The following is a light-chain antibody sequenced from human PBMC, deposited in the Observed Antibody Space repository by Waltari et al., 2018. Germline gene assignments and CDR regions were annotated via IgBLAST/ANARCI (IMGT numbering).Light chain of an antibody. CDR3: YSTDRTGKQRV. V-gene: IGLV3-10*01. CDR1: ALPNKY. J-gene: IGLJ2*01. Sequence: SYELTQPPSVSVSPGQTARITCSGDALPNKYGYWYQQKSGQAPGVVIFEDNKRRSGIPVRFSGCSSWTMVTLTISGAQVEDEGDYYCYSTDRTGKQRVFGGGTKLTVL. CDR2: EDN.